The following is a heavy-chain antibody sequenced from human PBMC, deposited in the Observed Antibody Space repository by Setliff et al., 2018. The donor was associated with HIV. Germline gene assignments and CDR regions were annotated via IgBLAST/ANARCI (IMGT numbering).Heavy chain of an antibody. V-gene: IGHV1-18*01. CDR3: ARERSTLGRAFDI. CDR1: GYTFTSYG. D-gene: IGHD7-27*01. CDR2: ISAYNGNT. Sequence: ASVKVSCKVSGYTFTSYGISWVRQAPGQGLEWMGWISAYNGNTNYAQRLQGRVTMTTDTSTSTAYMELRSLRSDDTAVYYCARERSTLGRAFDIWGQGTMVTVSS. J-gene: IGHJ3*02.